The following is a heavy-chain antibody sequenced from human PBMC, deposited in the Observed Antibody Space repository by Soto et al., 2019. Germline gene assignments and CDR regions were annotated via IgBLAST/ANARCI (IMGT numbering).Heavy chain of an antibody. J-gene: IGHJ6*03. CDR2: IIPIFGTA. CDR1: GGTFSSYA. V-gene: IGHV1-69*13. Sequence: ASVKVSCKASGGTFSSYAISWVRQAPGQGLEWMGGIIPIFGTANYAQKFQGRVTITADESTSTAYMELSSLRSEDTAVYYCARGLEYSSYYYYYMDVWGKGTTVTVSS. D-gene: IGHD6-6*01. CDR3: ARGLEYSSYYYYYMDV.